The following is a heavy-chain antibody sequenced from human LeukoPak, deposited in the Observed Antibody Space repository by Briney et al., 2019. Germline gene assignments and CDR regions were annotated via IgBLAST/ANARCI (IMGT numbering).Heavy chain of an antibody. J-gene: IGHJ5*02. CDR2: TYYRSKWYN. CDR3: ARVYRSGGSCSNWFDP. V-gene: IGHV6-1*01. CDR1: GDSVSSNSAA. D-gene: IGHD2-15*01. Sequence: SQTLSLTCAISGDSVSSNSAAWNWIRQSPSRGLEWLGRTYYRSKWYNDYAVSVKSRITINPDTSKNQFSLQLNSVTPEDTAVYYCARVYRSGGSCSNWFDPWGQGTLVTVSS.